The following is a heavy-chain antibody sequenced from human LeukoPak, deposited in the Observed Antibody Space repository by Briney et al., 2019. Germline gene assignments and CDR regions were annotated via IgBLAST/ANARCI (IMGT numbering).Heavy chain of an antibody. V-gene: IGHV3-7*01. CDR1: GYSISNGYY. CDR2: INQDGTEK. J-gene: IGHJ4*02. CDR3: AKVAKYYYGPETYYFFEQ. Sequence: ETLSLTCTVSGYSISNGYYWGWIRQPPGKGLEWVANINQDGTEKYYVDSVKGRFTISRDYAKNSLYLQMNSLRVEDTAVYYCAKVAKYYYGPETYYFFEQWGQGTPVTASS. D-gene: IGHD3-10*01.